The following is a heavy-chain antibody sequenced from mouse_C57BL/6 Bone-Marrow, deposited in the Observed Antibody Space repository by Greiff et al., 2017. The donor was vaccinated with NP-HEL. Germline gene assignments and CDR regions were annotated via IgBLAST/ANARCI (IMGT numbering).Heavy chain of an antibody. Sequence: EVQLKESGPGLVKPSQSLSLTCSVTGYSITSGYYWNWIRQFPGNKLEWMGYISYDGSNNYNPSLKNRISITRDTSKNQFFLKLNSVTTEDTATYYCARESYYYGSSYSAWFAYWGQGTLVTVSA. D-gene: IGHD1-1*01. CDR2: ISYDGSN. CDR3: ARESYYYGSSYSAWFAY. CDR1: GYSITSGYY. J-gene: IGHJ3*01. V-gene: IGHV3-6*01.